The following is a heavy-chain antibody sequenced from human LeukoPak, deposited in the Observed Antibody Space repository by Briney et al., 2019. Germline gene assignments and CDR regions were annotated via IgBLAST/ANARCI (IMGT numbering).Heavy chain of an antibody. D-gene: IGHD5-12*01. CDR2: INPNSGGT. CDR3: ARDPSGYDYDWFDP. Sequence: GASVTVSCKASGYTFTGYYMHWVRQAPGQGLEWMGCINPNSGGTNYAQKFQGRVTMTRDTSTSTVYMELSSLRSEDTAVYYCARDPSGYDYDWFDPWGQGTLVTVSS. CDR1: GYTFTGYY. J-gene: IGHJ5*02. V-gene: IGHV1-2*02.